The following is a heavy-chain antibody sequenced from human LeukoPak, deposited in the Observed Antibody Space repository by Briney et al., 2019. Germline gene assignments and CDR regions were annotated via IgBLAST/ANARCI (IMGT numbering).Heavy chain of an antibody. D-gene: IGHD3-22*01. J-gene: IGHJ4*02. Sequence: SVKVSCEASGFTFTSSAMQWVRQARGQRLEWIGWIVVGSGNTNYAQKFQERVTITRDMSTSTAYMELSSLRSEDTAVYYCAAFDNYYDSSGYDGWGQGTLVTVSS. CDR3: AAFDNYYDSSGYDG. V-gene: IGHV1-58*02. CDR1: GFTFTSSA. CDR2: IVVGSGNT.